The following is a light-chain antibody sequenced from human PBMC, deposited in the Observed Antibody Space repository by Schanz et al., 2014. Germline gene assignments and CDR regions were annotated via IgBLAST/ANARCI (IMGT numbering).Light chain of an antibody. V-gene: IGLV1-44*01. CDR3: AAWDDSLSGFVV. CDR2: SND. J-gene: IGLJ2*01. CDR1: SSNIGSNT. Sequence: QSVLTQPPSASGTPGQRVTISCSGSSSNIGSNTVNWYQQLPGTAPKLLIYSNDQRPSGVPDRFSGSKSGTSASLAISGLRSEDEADYYCAAWDDSLSGFVVFGGGTKLTVL.